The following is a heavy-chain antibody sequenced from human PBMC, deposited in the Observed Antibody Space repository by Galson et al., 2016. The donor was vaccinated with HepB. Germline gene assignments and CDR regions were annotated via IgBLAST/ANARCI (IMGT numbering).Heavy chain of an antibody. CDR3: ARVLAKRQWLTDDAFDI. CDR2: INPSRGRA. Sequence: SVKVSCKASGYTFTRHYMHWVRQAPGQGLEWVGIINPSRGRASYAQKFQGRVTMTRDTSTSTVYMELNSLGSEDTAVYYCARVLAKRQWLTDDAFDIWGQGTMVTVSS. J-gene: IGHJ3*02. CDR1: GYTFTRHY. D-gene: IGHD6-19*01. V-gene: IGHV1-46*01.